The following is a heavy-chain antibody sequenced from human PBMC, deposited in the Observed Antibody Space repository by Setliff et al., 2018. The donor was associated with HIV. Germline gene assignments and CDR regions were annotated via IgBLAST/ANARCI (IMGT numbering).Heavy chain of an antibody. Sequence: GGSLRLSCAASGFNFSMYSMNWVRQAPGKGLEWVSYISSSSSTKYYADSVKGRFTISRDNAKNSLYLQMNSLRAEDTAIYYCARSYYYYYMDVWGKGTTVTVSS. CDR1: GFNFSMYS. CDR3: ARSYYYYYMDV. V-gene: IGHV3-48*01. J-gene: IGHJ6*03. CDR2: ISSSSSTK.